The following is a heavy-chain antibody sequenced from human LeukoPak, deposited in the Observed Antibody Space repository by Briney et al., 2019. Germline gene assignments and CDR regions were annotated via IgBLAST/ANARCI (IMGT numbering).Heavy chain of an antibody. Sequence: VASVKVSCKASGYTFTSYAMNWVLQAPGQGLEWMGWINTNTGNPTYAQGFTGRFVFSLDTSVSTAYLQISSLKAEDTAVYYCAYFDTDIDYWGQGTLVTVSS. CDR3: AYFDTDIDY. V-gene: IGHV7-4-1*02. J-gene: IGHJ4*02. CDR2: INTNTGNP. CDR1: GYTFTSYA. D-gene: IGHD3-9*01.